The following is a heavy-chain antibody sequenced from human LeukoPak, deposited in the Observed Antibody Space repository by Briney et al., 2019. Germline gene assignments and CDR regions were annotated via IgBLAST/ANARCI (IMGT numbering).Heavy chain of an antibody. CDR3: ARGLRGGFDP. CDR2: INSDGRST. D-gene: IGHD3-10*01. CDR1: GFTSSSYW. Sequence: QPGGSLRLSCGASGFTSSSYWIHWVRQVPGKGLVWFSGINSDGRSTIYVDSVKGRFIISRDYAKNTVYLQMNSLRAEDTAVYYCARGLRGGFDPWGQGTLVTVSS. J-gene: IGHJ5*02. V-gene: IGHV3-74*01.